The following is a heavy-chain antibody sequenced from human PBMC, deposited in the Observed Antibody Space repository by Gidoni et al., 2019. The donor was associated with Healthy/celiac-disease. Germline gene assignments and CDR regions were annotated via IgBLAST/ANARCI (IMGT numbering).Heavy chain of an antibody. Sequence: EVQLVESGGGLVKPGGSLRLSCAASGFTFSNAWMSWVRPAPGKGLEWVGRIKSKTDGGTTDYAAPVKGRFTISRDDSKNTLYLQMNSLKTEDTAVYYCTTGSYCSSTSCYHNYYYYGMDVWGQGTTVTVSS. J-gene: IGHJ6*02. D-gene: IGHD2-2*01. CDR1: GFTFSNAW. CDR2: IKSKTDGGTT. V-gene: IGHV3-15*01. CDR3: TTGSYCSSTSCYHNYYYYGMDV.